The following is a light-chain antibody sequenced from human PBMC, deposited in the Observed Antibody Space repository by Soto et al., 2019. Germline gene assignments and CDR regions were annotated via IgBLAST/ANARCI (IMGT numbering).Light chain of an antibody. CDR2: GAS. J-gene: IGKJ2*01. CDR3: QQHGHSPAYT. Sequence: EIVLTQSPGTLSLSPGQRATLSCRASQSVSSSYLAWYQQKPGQAPRLLIYGASSRATGVPDRFSGSGSGTDFTLTISRLEPEDFAVYYCQQHGHSPAYTFGQGTKLEIK. V-gene: IGKV3-20*01. CDR1: QSVSSSY.